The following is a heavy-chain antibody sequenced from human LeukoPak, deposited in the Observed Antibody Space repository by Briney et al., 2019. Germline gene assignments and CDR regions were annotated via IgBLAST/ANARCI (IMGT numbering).Heavy chain of an antibody. V-gene: IGHV3-7*01. CDR1: GFTFSNYW. Sequence: GGSLRLSCAASGFTFSNYWMSWVRQAPGKGLEWVANIKQDGSEKYYVGSVKGRFTISRDNAKNSLYLQMNSLRAEDTAVYYCARDRIVATIPRLGYFDYWGQGTLVTVSS. J-gene: IGHJ4*02. CDR2: IKQDGSEK. CDR3: ARDRIVATIPRLGYFDY. D-gene: IGHD5-12*01.